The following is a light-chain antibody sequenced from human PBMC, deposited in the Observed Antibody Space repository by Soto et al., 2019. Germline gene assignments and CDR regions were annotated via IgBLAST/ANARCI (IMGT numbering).Light chain of an antibody. V-gene: IGLV1-44*01. J-gene: IGLJ1*01. CDR2: TNN. Sequence: QSALTQPPSASGAPGQRVTISCSGSSSNIGSNTVNWYQQLPGTAPKLLIYTNNQRPSGVRDRFSGSRSGTSASLAISGLQSEDEADYYCAAWDDSLNGFVCGTGTKVTGL. CDR3: AAWDDSLNGFV. CDR1: SSNIGSNT.